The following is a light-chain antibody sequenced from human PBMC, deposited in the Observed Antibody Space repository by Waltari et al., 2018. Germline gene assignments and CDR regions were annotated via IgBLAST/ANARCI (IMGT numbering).Light chain of an antibody. Sequence: SYVLTQTPSLSVAPGQTATITCGGKSVGSKSVHWYQQKPGQAPVLVVYDDSDRPSGVPDRFPGSNSGNTATLTISRVEAGDEADYYCQVWDSISNHVVFGGGTRLTVL. CDR2: DDS. V-gene: IGLV3-21*02. J-gene: IGLJ2*01. CDR1: SVGSKS. CDR3: QVWDSISNHVV.